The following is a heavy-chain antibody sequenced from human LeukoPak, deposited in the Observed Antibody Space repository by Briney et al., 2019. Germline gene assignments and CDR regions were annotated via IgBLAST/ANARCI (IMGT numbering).Heavy chain of an antibody. CDR3: ARGRSLHYFDY. J-gene: IGHJ4*02. CDR2: IFPSGST. V-gene: IGHV4-4*02. CDR1: GDSISSSNW. Sequence: SGTLSLTCSVSGDSISSSNWWSWVRQSPGKGLEWIGEIFPSGSTQYNPSLKGRVTLSMDKSKNQFSLKLTSVTAADTAVYYCARGRSLHYFDYWGQGTLVTVSS.